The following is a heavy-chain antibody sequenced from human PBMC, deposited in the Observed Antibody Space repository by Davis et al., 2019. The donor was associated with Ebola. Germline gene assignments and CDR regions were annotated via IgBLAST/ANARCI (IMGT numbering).Heavy chain of an antibody. Sequence: PSETLSLTCAVSGGSISSYYWNWIRQPPGKGLEWIGYINYSGSTNYNPSLKSRVAISVDTSKNQFFLKLTSVTAADTAVYYCARGYYDPYYYWGQGTLVTVSS. CDR3: ARGYYDPYYY. D-gene: IGHD3-22*01. CDR1: GGSISSYY. CDR2: INYSGST. V-gene: IGHV4-59*01. J-gene: IGHJ4*02.